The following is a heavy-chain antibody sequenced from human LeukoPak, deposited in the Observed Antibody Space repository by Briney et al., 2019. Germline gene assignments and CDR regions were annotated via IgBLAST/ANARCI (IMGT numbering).Heavy chain of an antibody. CDR1: GFTFSSYG. D-gene: IGHD2-2*01. J-gene: IGHJ5*02. CDR3: AKDATPFVVVPAATNWFDP. Sequence: AGGSLRLSCTASGFTFSSYGMHWVRQAPGKGLEWVAFIRYDGSNKYYADSVKGRFTISRDNSKNTLYLQMNSLRAEDTAVYYCAKDATPFVVVPAATNWFDPWGQGTLVTVSS. CDR2: IRYDGSNK. V-gene: IGHV3-30*02.